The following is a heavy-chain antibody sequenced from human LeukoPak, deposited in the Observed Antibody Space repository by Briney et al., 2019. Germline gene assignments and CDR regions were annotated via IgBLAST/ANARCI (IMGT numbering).Heavy chain of an antibody. J-gene: IGHJ5*02. V-gene: IGHV3-11*04. CDR3: ARVVAAVAGTGWFDP. CDR2: ISSSGRTI. Sequence: GGSLRLSCVASGFTFSDYYMSWIRQAPGKGLEWVSYISSSGRTIYDADSVKGRFTISRDNSKNTLYLQMNSLRAEDTAVYYCARVVAAVAGTGWFDPWGQGTLVTVSS. D-gene: IGHD6-19*01. CDR1: GFTFSDYY.